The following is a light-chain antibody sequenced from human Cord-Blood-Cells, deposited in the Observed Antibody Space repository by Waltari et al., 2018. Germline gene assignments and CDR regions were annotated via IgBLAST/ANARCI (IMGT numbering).Light chain of an antibody. Sequence: QSALTQPPSASGSPGQSVTISCTGTSSDVGGYNYVSWYQQHPGKAPKLMIYEVSKRPSGFPVRFSGSKAGNTASLTVSGLQAEDEADYYGSSYAGSNNWVFGGGTKLTVL. CDR2: EVS. J-gene: IGLJ3*02. CDR3: SSYAGSNNWV. CDR1: SSDVGGYNY. V-gene: IGLV2-8*01.